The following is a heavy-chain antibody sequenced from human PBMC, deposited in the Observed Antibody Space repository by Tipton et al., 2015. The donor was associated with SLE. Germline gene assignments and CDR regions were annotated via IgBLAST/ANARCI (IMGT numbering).Heavy chain of an antibody. V-gene: IGHV4-38-2*02. D-gene: IGHD2-21*01. Sequence: LRLSCTVSGYSISSGYYWGWIRQPPGKGLEWIGSIYHSGSTYYNPSLKSRVTISVDTSKNQFSLKLSSVTAADTAVYYCARDNIVVEIAKGAFDIWGQGTMVTVSS. CDR3: ARDNIVVEIAKGAFDI. CDR2: IYHSGST. CDR1: GYSISSGYY. J-gene: IGHJ3*02.